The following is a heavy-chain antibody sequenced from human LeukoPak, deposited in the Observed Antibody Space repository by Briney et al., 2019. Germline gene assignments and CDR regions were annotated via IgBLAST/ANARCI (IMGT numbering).Heavy chain of an antibody. CDR3: ARSIGLTGGGVDV. CDR2: ITNSGSTI. V-gene: IGHV3-11*01. CDR1: GFTFSDYN. J-gene: IGHJ6*02. Sequence: GGSLRLSCAASGFTFSDYNMNWVRQAPGKGLEWVSYITNSGSTIHYPDSAKGRFTISRDNAKNSLHLQMNSLRAEDTAVYYCARSIGLTGGGVDVWGQGTTVTVSS. D-gene: IGHD3-9*01.